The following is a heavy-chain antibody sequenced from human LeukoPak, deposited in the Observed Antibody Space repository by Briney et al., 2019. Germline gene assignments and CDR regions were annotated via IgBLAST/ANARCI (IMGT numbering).Heavy chain of an antibody. CDR2: IYYSGRT. J-gene: IGHJ1*01. CDR3: ARRRYYDGSGYLE. D-gene: IGHD3-22*01. CDR1: GDSFSRSDSY. V-gene: IGHV4-39*01. Sequence: SETLSLTCSVSGDSFSRSDSYWDWIRQPPGKGLEWIGTIYYSGRTYYSPSLKSRVTMSVDPSNNQFSLNLRSVTAADTALYYCARRRYYDGSGYLEWGQGTLLSVS.